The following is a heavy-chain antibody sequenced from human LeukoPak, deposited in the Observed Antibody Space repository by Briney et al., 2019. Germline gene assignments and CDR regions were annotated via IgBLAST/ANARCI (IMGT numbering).Heavy chain of an antibody. CDR2: ISYDGSNK. D-gene: IGHD3-16*02. Sequence: PGGSLRLSCAASGFTFSSYGMHWVRQAPGKGLEWVAVISYDGSNKYYADSVKGRFTISRDNSENTLSLEMSSLRAEDAAVYYCAKDLGSSFEYVWGINRYSPSFDYWGQGTLVTVSS. CDR3: AKDLGSSFEYVWGINRYSPSFDY. J-gene: IGHJ4*02. CDR1: GFTFSSYG. V-gene: IGHV3-30*18.